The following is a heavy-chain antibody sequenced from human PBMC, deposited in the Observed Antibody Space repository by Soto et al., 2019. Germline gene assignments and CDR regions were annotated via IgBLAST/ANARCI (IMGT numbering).Heavy chain of an antibody. J-gene: IGHJ4*02. D-gene: IGHD3-10*01. Sequence: PSETLSLTCTVSGGSISHHYWSWIRQPPGKGPEWIGYIYYSGSTYYNPSLKSRVTISVDTSKNQFSLKLSSVTAADTAVYYCARVSDYYGSGRILYFDYWGQGTLVTVSS. V-gene: IGHV4-30-4*01. CDR2: IYYSGST. CDR1: GGSISHHY. CDR3: ARVSDYYGSGRILYFDY.